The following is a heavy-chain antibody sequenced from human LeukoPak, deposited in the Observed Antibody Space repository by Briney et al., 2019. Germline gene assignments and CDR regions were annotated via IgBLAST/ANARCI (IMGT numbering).Heavy chain of an antibody. J-gene: IGHJ4*02. V-gene: IGHV1-69*05. CDR2: ISPIFGTA. CDR3: ARFYRYGNAVDS. CDR1: GCTLSIYA. Sequence: SVKVSCKASGCTLSIYAISWVRQAPGQGLEWMGGISPIFGTANYAQKFQVRVTMTRDTSTSKVYMELNSLRLEDTAVYYCARFYRYGNAVDSWGQGTLVTVSS. D-gene: IGHD4-11*01.